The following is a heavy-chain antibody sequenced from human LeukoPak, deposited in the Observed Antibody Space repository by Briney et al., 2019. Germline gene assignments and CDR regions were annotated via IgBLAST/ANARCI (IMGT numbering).Heavy chain of an antibody. V-gene: IGHV1-69*01. CDR3: ASPVEGVVASGPYYYDGMLV. J-gene: IGHJ6*01. CDR1: GGTFIIYV. D-gene: IGHD3-22*01. Sequence: SVKETCKASGGTFIIYVISWVRQAPGQGLEWMGGIIPIFGTANYAQKFQGRVTITADESTITAYMELSSLRSEDTAVYYCASPVEGVVASGPYYYDGMLVWGKPANVTVSS. CDR2: IIPIFGTA.